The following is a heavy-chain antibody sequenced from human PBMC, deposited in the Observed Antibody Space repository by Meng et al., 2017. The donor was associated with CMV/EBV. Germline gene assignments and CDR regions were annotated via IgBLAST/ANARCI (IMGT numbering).Heavy chain of an antibody. J-gene: IGHJ3*02. CDR3: ARKIVDDAFDI. D-gene: IGHD2/OR15-2a*01. CDR2: IYSGGST. CDR1: GFTVSSNY. V-gene: IGHV3-66*02. Sequence: GESLKISCAASGFTVSSNYMSWVRQAPGKGLEWVSVIYSGGSTYYADSVKGRFTISRDNSKNTLYLQMNSLRAEDTAVCYCARKIVDDAFDIWGQGTMVTVSS.